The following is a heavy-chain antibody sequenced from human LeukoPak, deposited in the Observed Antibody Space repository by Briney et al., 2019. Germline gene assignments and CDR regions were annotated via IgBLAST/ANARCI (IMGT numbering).Heavy chain of an antibody. CDR1: GFTFSSYS. CDR3: ARGRAPRGYSGYDWGVFDY. V-gene: IGHV3-21*01. D-gene: IGHD5-12*01. CDR2: ISSSSSYI. Sequence: GGSLRLSCAASGFTFSSYSMNWVRQAPGKGLEWVSSISSSSSYIYYADSVKGRFTISRDNAKNSLYPQMNSLRAEDTAVYYCARGRAPRGYSGYDWGVFDYWGQGTLVTVSS. J-gene: IGHJ4*02.